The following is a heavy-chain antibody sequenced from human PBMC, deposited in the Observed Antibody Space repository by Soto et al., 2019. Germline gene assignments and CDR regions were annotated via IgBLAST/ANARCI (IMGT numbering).Heavy chain of an antibody. V-gene: IGHV3-9*01. J-gene: IGHJ3*02. Sequence: EVQLVESGGGLVQPGRSLRLSCAASGFTFDDYAMHWVRQAPGKGLEWVSGISWNSGSIGYADSVKGRFTISRDNAKNSLYLQMNSLRAEDTALYYCAKDLDSRENAFDSWGQGTMVTASS. CDR3: AKDLDSRENAFDS. D-gene: IGHD2-2*03. CDR1: GFTFDDYA. CDR2: ISWNSGSI.